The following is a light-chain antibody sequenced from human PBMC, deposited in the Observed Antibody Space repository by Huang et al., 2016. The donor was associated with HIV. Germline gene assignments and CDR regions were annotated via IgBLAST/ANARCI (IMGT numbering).Light chain of an antibody. CDR2: GAS. V-gene: IGKV3-15*01. CDR1: QSVSSN. J-gene: IGKJ2*01. CDR3: QQYNSWPPYT. Sequence: EIVMTQSPATLSVSPGERATLSCRASQSVSSNLAWFQQKPGQAPGLLIYGASTRATGIPARFSGSGSGTEFTLTISSLQSEDFAVYYCQQYNSWPPYTFCQGTKLEIK.